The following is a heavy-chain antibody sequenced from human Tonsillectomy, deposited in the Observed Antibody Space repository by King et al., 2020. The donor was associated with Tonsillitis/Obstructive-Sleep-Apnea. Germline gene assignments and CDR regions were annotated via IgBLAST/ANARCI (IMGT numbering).Heavy chain of an antibody. V-gene: IGHV1-8*01. CDR3: ARASGYSSRWYLDWFDP. Sequence: QLVQSGAEVKKPGASVKVSCKASGYTFTSFDLNWVRQATGQGLEWMGWMNPNSGNTGYAQKFQGRVTMTRNTSISTAYMELSSLRSEDTAVYYCARASGYSSRWYLDWFDPWGQGTLVTVSS. CDR1: GYTFTSFD. J-gene: IGHJ5*02. CDR2: MNPNSGNT. D-gene: IGHD6-13*01.